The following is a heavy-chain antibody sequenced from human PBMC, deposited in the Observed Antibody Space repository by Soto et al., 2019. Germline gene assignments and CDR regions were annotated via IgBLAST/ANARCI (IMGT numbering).Heavy chain of an antibody. CDR3: ARNVVATIQLDY. CDR1: GYSFTTYA. D-gene: IGHD5-12*01. CDR2: IDVGTGNT. J-gene: IGHJ4*02. Sequence: ASVTASCKDPGYSFTTYAVQCVRQTPGQRLEWMGWIDVGTGNTKYSQKFQGRVTMTRDTSANTAYMELSSLTSEDTAVYYCARNVVATIQLDYWGQGTLVTVSS. V-gene: IGHV1-3*01.